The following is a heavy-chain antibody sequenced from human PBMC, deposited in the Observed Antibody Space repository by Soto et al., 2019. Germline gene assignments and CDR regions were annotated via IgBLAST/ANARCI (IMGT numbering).Heavy chain of an antibody. CDR2: ISYDGSNK. J-gene: IGHJ6*03. CDR3: SGTTVTSNYYYYMDV. V-gene: IGHV3-30*03. D-gene: IGHD1-1*01. Sequence: PGGSLRLSCAASGFTSSSYGMHWVRQAPGKGLEWVAVISYDGSNKYYADSVKGRFTISRDNSKNTLYLQMNSLRAEDTAVYYCSGTTVTSNYYYYMDVWGKGTTVTVSS. CDR1: GFTSSSYG.